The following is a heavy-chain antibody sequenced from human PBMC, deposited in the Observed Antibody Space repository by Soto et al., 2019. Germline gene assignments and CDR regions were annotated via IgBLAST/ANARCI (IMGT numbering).Heavy chain of an antibody. CDR3: AKDNTSSGYD. D-gene: IGHD5-12*01. CDR2: ISWNSGSI. V-gene: IGHV3-9*01. J-gene: IGHJ4*02. Sequence: EVQLVESGGGLVQPGRSLRLSCAASGFTFDDYAMHWVRQAPGKGLEWVSGISWNSGSIGYADSVKGRFTISRDNAKNSLYLQMNSLRAEDTALYYCAKDNTSSGYDWGQGPLVTVSS. CDR1: GFTFDDYA.